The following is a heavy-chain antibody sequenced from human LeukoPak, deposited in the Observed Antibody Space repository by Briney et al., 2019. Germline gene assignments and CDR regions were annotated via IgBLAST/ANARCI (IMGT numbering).Heavy chain of an antibody. D-gene: IGHD3-22*01. CDR1: GFTFSRSA. J-gene: IGHJ4*02. CDR3: AKEGRLTVAAVVVENYFDF. Sequence: QPGGSLRLSCVGSGFTFSRSAMSWVRLAPGKGLEWVSAISGSGGHTYYTDSVKGRFTISRDNSKTTVSLQMNSLTTDDTAVYYCAKEGRLTVAAVVVENYFDFWGQGTPVIVSA. CDR2: ISGSGGHT. V-gene: IGHV3-23*01.